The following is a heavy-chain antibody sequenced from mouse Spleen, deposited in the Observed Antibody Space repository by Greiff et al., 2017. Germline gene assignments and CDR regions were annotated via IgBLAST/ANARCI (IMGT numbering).Heavy chain of an antibody. CDR3: TNYDVDYYAMDY. CDR1: GYTFTSYW. D-gene: IGHD2-4*01. CDR2: IYPGNSDT. V-gene: IGHV1-5*01. J-gene: IGHJ4*01. Sequence: EVHLVESGTVLARPGASVKMSCKTSGYTFTSYWMHWVKQRPGQGLEWIGAIYPGNSDTSYNQKFKGKAKLTAVTSASTAYMELSSLTNEDSAVYYCTNYDVDYYAMDYWGQGTSVTVSS.